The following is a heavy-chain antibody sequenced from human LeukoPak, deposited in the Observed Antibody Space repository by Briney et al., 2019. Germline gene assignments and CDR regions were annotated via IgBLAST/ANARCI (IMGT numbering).Heavy chain of an antibody. CDR2: IIPIFGTA. CDR1: GGTFSSYA. Sequence: GASVKVSCKASGGTFSSYAISWVRQAPGQGLEWMGGIIPIFGTANYAQKFQGRVTITADKSTSTAYMELSSLRSEDTAVYYWARVSRWDRGMDAFDIWGQGTMVTVSS. J-gene: IGHJ3*02. D-gene: IGHD3-10*01. V-gene: IGHV1-69*06. CDR3: ARVSRWDRGMDAFDI.